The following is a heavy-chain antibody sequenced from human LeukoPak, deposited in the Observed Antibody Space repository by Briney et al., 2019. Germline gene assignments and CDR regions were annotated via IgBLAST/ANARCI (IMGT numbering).Heavy chain of an antibody. Sequence: GGSLRLSCAASAFTLSSYAMSWVRQAPGKGLEWVSTISGRGGSTYYADSVKGRFTISRDNSKNTLYLQMNSLRAEDTAVYYCAKDYYDSSDYPLHFDYWGQGTLVTVSS. V-gene: IGHV3-23*01. D-gene: IGHD3-22*01. J-gene: IGHJ4*02. CDR1: AFTLSSYA. CDR3: AKDYYDSSDYPLHFDY. CDR2: ISGRGGST.